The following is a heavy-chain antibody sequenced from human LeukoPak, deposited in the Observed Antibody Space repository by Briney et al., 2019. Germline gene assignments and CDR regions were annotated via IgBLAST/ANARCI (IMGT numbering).Heavy chain of an antibody. J-gene: IGHJ4*02. CDR3: ALRITMIVVVRK. V-gene: IGHV3-23*01. Sequence: PGGSLRLSCAASGFTFDDYGMSWVRQAPGKGLEWVSAISGSGGSTYYADSVKGRFTISRDNSKNTLYLQMNSLRAEDTAVYYCALRITMIVVVRKWGQGTLVTVSS. CDR2: ISGSGGST. CDR1: GFTFDDYG. D-gene: IGHD3-22*01.